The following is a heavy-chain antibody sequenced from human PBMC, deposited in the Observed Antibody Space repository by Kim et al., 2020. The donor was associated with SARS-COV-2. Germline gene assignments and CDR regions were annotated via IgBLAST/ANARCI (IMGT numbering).Heavy chain of an antibody. D-gene: IGHD6-6*01. Sequence: ASVKVSCKASGYTFTSYAMHWVRQAPGQRLEWMGWINAGNGNTKYSQKFQGRVTITRDTSASTAYMELSSLRSEDTAVYYCARDHGGAIAARPSYYYYGMDVWGQGTTVTVSS. CDR2: INAGNGNT. V-gene: IGHV1-3*01. CDR1: GYTFTSYA. CDR3: ARDHGGAIAARPSYYYYGMDV. J-gene: IGHJ6*02.